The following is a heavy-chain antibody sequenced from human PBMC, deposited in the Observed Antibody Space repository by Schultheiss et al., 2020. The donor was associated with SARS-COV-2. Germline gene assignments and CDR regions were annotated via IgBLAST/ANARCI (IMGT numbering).Heavy chain of an antibody. V-gene: IGHV4-34*01. D-gene: IGHD4-11*01. CDR1: GGSFSGYY. J-gene: IGHJ4*02. CDR3: AKDRYSNYFIFDY. CDR2: INHSGST. Sequence: SETLSLTCAVYGGSFSGYYWSWIRQPPGKGLEWIGEINHSGSTNYNPSLKSRVTISVDTSKNQFSLKLSSVTAADTAVYYCAKDRYSNYFIFDYWGQGTLVTVSS.